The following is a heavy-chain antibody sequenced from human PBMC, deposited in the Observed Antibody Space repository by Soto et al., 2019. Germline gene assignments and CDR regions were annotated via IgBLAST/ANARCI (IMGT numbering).Heavy chain of an antibody. CDR3: ARSWQGSSTYSGWFDP. CDR1: GGSISDNY. CDR2: ISYSGST. D-gene: IGHD6-13*01. J-gene: IGHJ5*02. V-gene: IGHV4-59*01. Sequence: PSETLSLTCTVSGGSISDNYWSWIRQPPGKGLDWIGFISYSGSTSYSPSLKSRVTISVDTSKNQFSLKLSSVTTADTAVYYCARSWQGSSTYSGWFDPWGQGTLVTVSS.